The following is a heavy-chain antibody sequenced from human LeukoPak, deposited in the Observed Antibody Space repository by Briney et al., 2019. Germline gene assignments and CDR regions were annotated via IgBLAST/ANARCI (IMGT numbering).Heavy chain of an antibody. CDR3: AKENYGDYVAHYYYYYMDV. D-gene: IGHD4-17*01. V-gene: IGHV3-23*01. Sequence: PGGSLRLSCAAPGFTFSSYAMSWVRQAPGKGLEWVSAISGSGGSTYYADSVKGRFTISRDNSKNTLYLQMNSLRAEDTAVYYCAKENYGDYVAHYYYYYMDVWGKGTTVTVSS. J-gene: IGHJ6*03. CDR1: GFTFSSYA. CDR2: ISGSGGST.